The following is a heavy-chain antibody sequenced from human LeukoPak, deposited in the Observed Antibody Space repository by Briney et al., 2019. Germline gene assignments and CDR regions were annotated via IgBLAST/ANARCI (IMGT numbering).Heavy chain of an antibody. D-gene: IGHD2-2*01. Sequence: SETLSLTCAVYGVSFSGYYWSWIRQPPGKGLEWIGEINHSGSTNYNPSLKSRVTISVDTSKNQFSLKLSSVTAADTAVYYCARGPDIVVVPAAIHYGMDVWGQGTTVTVSS. CDR1: GVSFSGYY. V-gene: IGHV4-34*01. CDR2: INHSGST. CDR3: ARGPDIVVVPAAIHYGMDV. J-gene: IGHJ6*02.